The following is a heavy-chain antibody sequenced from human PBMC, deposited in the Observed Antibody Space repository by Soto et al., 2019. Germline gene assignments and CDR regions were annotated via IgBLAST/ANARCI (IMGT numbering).Heavy chain of an antibody. CDR1: WFTVSSNY. CDR2: IYSGGST. J-gene: IGHJ1*01. Sequence: EVQLVESGGGLIQPGGSLRLSCAASWFTVSSNYMSWVRQAPGKGLEWVSVIYSGGSTYYADSVKGRFTISRDNSKNTLYLQMNSLRAEDTAVYDCARDRVESGYPEYFQHWGQGTLVTVSS. V-gene: IGHV3-53*01. D-gene: IGHD3-22*01. CDR3: ARDRVESGYPEYFQH.